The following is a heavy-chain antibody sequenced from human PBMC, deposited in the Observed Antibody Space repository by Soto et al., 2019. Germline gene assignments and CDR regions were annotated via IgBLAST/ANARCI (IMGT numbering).Heavy chain of an antibody. Sequence: SVKVSCKASGGTFSSYAISWVRQAPGQGLEWMGGIIPIFGTANYAQKFQGRVTMTADESTSTAYMELSSLRSEDTAVYYCAIGDVDTAMVTGYYYYGMDVWGQGTTVTVSS. D-gene: IGHD5-18*01. CDR2: IIPIFGTA. J-gene: IGHJ6*02. V-gene: IGHV1-69*13. CDR1: GGTFSSYA. CDR3: AIGDVDTAMVTGYYYYGMDV.